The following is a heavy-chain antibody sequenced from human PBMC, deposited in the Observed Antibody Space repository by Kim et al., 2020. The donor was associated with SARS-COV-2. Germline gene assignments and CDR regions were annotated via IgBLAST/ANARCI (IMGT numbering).Heavy chain of an antibody. D-gene: IGHD1-26*01. V-gene: IGHV7-4-1*02. J-gene: IGHJ4*02. CDR2: P. CDR3: ARDVGATTFDY. Sequence: PMYARGFTGRFVFALDAAVSTAYLQISSLKAEDTAVYYCARDVGATTFDYWGQGTLVTVSS.